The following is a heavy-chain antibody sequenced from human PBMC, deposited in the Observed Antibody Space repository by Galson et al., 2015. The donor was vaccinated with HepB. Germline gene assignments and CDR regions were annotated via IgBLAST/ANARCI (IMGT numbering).Heavy chain of an antibody. CDR1: GFTFSSYS. CDR3: TRESRVVVVAATLYYYYGMDV. V-gene: IGHV3-33*01. CDR2: IWYDGSNK. D-gene: IGHD2-15*01. J-gene: IGHJ6*04. Sequence: SLRLSCAASGFTFSSYSMHWVRQAPGKGLEWVAVIWYDGSNKYYADSVKGRFTISRDNSKNTLYLQMNSLRAEDTAVYYCTRESRVVVVAATLYYYYGMDVWGKGTTVTVSS.